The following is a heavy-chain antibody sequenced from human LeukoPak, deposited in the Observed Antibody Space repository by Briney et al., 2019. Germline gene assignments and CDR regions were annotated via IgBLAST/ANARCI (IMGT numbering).Heavy chain of an antibody. D-gene: IGHD6-13*01. CDR3: ARDEMAASSGIRSDV. CDR2: INSSCSTI. CDR1: GFTFSSYS. V-gene: IGHV3-48*01. J-gene: IGHJ6*04. Sequence: PGGSLTLSCAASGFTFSSYSMNWVRQAPGKGLERDSYINSSCSTIYYADSVKGRFTISRDNAKNSLYLQMNSLRAEDTAVYYCARDEMAASSGIRSDVWGKGTTVTVSS.